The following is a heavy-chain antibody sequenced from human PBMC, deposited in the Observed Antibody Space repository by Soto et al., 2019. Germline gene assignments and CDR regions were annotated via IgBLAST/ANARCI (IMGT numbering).Heavy chain of an antibody. V-gene: IGHV3-30*03. Sequence: QVQLVESGGGVVQPGRSLRLSCAASGFTFSSYGMHWVRQAPGKGLEWVAVISYDGSNKYYADSVKGRFTISRDNSKNTLYLKMNSLRAEDTAVYYCATSSYYESSGYDAFDIWGQGTMVTVSS. CDR3: ATSSYYESSGYDAFDI. CDR1: GFTFSSYG. D-gene: IGHD3-22*01. J-gene: IGHJ3*02. CDR2: ISYDGSNK.